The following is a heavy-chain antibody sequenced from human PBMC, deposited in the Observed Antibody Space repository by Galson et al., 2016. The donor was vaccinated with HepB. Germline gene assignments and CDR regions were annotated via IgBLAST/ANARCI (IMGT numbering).Heavy chain of an antibody. Sequence: SLRLSCAASEFTFSSYWMTWVRQAPGKGLEWVAKIKEDGSETTYVGSVKGRFTISRDNAKNSLYLHMNSLRAEDTAVYYCARAAGAYTYGYLYGVDVWGQGTTVTVSS. CDR2: IKEDGSET. D-gene: IGHD5-18*01. V-gene: IGHV3-7*03. CDR1: EFTFSSYW. J-gene: IGHJ6*02. CDR3: ARAAGAYTYGYLYGVDV.